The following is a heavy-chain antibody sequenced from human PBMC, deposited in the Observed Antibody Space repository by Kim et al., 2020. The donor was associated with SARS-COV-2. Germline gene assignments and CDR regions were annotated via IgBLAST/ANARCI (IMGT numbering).Heavy chain of an antibody. V-gene: IGHV3-48*03. Sequence: GGSLRLSCEAFEFTFSSYEMNWVRQAPGKGLEWISYISRSGTTAYYADSVKVRFTISRDNAKNSLYLQMDSLRGEDTAIYYCASRGTGFYASDNWVDPW. CDR1: EFTFSSYE. CDR2: ISRSGTTA. D-gene: IGHD6-19*01. CDR3: ASRGTGFYASDNWVDP. J-gene: IGHJ5*02.